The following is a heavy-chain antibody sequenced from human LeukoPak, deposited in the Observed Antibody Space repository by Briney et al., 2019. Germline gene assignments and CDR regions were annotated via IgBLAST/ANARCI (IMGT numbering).Heavy chain of an antibody. D-gene: IGHD3-22*01. CDR1: GYSISSGFY. CDR3: ARANYYDTSGYSRGAFDI. V-gene: IGHV4-38-2*02. Sequence: SETLSLTCTVSGYSISSGFYWGWIRQPPGKGLEWIGSMYHSGSTYYNPSLKSRVTIPVDTSKKQFSLKLNSVTAADTAVYYCARANYYDTSGYSRGAFDIWGQGTMVTVSS. J-gene: IGHJ3*02. CDR2: MYHSGST.